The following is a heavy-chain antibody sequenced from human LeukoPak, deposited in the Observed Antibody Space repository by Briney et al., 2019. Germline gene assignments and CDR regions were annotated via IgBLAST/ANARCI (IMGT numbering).Heavy chain of an antibody. CDR2: INSDGGST. J-gene: IGHJ3*01. V-gene: IGHV3-74*01. Sequence: PGGSLRLSCAASGFTFSSYSMNWVRQAPGKGLEWVSRINSDGGSTTYADSVKGRFTISRDNAKNTVYLQMNGLRAEDTAVYYCARRRERGASDAFAFWGQGTMVTVSS. CDR1: GFTFSSYS. CDR3: ARRRERGASDAFAF. D-gene: IGHD3-16*01.